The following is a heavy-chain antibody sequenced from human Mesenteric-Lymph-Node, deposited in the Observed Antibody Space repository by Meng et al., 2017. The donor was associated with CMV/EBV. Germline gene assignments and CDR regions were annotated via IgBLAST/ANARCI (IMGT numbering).Heavy chain of an antibody. J-gene: IGHJ3*02. CDR3: ARDAGYSYAYDAFDI. CDR1: GYSISSGYY. CDR2: IYHSGST. Sequence: SETLSLTCTVSGYSISSGYYWGWIRQPPGKGLEWIGSIYHSGSTYCNPSLKSRVTISVDTSKNHFSLKLSSVTAADTAVYYCARDAGYSYAYDAFDIWGQGTMVTVSS. V-gene: IGHV4-38-2*02. D-gene: IGHD5-18*01.